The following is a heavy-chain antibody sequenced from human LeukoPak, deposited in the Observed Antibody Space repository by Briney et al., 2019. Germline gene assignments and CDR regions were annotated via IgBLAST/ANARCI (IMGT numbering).Heavy chain of an antibody. J-gene: IGHJ4*02. CDR1: GFTFSSYA. D-gene: IGHD6-19*01. Sequence: PGGSLRLSCAASGFTFSSYAMSWVRQAPGKGLEWVSAISGSGGSTYYADSVKGRFTISRDNSKNTLYLQMNSLRAEDTAVYYCAKQSLPSPQWLVLNYWGQGTLVTVSS. V-gene: IGHV3-23*01. CDR2: ISGSGGST. CDR3: AKQSLPSPQWLVLNY.